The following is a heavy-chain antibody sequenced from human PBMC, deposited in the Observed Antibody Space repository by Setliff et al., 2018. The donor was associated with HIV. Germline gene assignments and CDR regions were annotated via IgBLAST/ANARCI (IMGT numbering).Heavy chain of an antibody. V-gene: IGHV3-23*01. D-gene: IGHD4-17*01. CDR3: TKGVQRLRPYYFDS. CDR2: IVGGAGYT. J-gene: IGHJ4*02. CDR1: GFTFRKYA. Sequence: GSLRLSCTASGFTFRKYAMSWVRQPPGKGLEWVSSIVGGAGYTYYADSVKGRFTISRDSSENTLYLQMNSLRAEDTAIYYCTKGVQRLRPYYFDSWGQGTLVTVSS.